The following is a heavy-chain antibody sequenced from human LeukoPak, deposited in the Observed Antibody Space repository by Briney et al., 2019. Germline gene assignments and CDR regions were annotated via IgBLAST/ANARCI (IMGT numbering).Heavy chain of an antibody. D-gene: IGHD1-26*01. CDR1: GGTFSSYA. Sequence: SVKVSCKASGGTFSSYAISWVRQAPGQGLEWMGRIIPIFGTANYAQKFQGRVTMTRDTSTSTVYMELSSLRSEDTAVYYCARGVGATTRSVSYFDYWGQGTLVTVSS. J-gene: IGHJ4*02. V-gene: IGHV1-69*05. CDR2: IIPIFGTA. CDR3: ARGVGATTRSVSYFDY.